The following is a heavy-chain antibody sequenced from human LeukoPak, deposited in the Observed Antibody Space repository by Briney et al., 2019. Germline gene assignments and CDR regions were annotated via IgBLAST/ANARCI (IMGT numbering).Heavy chain of an antibody. CDR1: GFTFSSYS. V-gene: IGHV3-21*01. CDR3: ARDGGAVDLYYFDY. CDR2: ISSSSSYI. J-gene: IGHJ4*02. D-gene: IGHD3-16*01. Sequence: GGSLRLSCAASGFTFSSYSMNWVRQAPGKGLEWVSSISSSSSYIYYADSVKGRFTISRDNPKNSLYLQMNSLRAEDTAVYYCARDGGAVDLYYFDYWGQGTLVTVSS.